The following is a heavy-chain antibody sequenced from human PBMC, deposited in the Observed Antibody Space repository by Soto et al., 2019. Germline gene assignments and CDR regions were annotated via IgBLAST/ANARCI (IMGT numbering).Heavy chain of an antibody. J-gene: IGHJ3*02. CDR3: ARDRATLAFDI. V-gene: IGHV4-61*01. D-gene: IGHD3-16*01. CDR2: IYYSGST. Sequence: SETLSLTCTVSGGSVSSGSYYWSWIRQPPGKGLEWIGYIYYSGSTNYNPSLKSRVTISVDTSKNQFSLKLSSVTAADTAVYYCARDRATLAFDIWGQGTMVTVSS. CDR1: GGSVSSGSYY.